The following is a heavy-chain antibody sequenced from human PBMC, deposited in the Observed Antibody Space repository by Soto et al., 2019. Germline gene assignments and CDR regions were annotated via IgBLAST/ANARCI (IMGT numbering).Heavy chain of an antibody. Sequence: SETLSLTCTVSGGSISSGGYYWSWIRQHPGKGLEWIGYIYYSGSTYYNPSLKSRVTISVDTSKNQFSLKLSSVTAADTSVYYFSSVGWTTNYYYYYGMDVWGQGTTVTVSS. D-gene: IGHD2-15*01. CDR2: IYYSGST. CDR3: SSVGWTTNYYYYYGMDV. V-gene: IGHV4-31*03. J-gene: IGHJ6*02. CDR1: GGSISSGGYY.